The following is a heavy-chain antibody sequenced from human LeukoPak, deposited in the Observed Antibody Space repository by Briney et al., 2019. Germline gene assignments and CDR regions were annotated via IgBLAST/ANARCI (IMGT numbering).Heavy chain of an antibody. D-gene: IGHD3-9*01. Sequence: ASVNVSCKASGYTFTSYYMHWVRQAPGQGLEWMGIINPSGGSTSYAQKFQGRVTMTRDTSTSTVYMELSSLRSEDTAVYYCARTYYDILTGYYTLFDYWGQGTLVTVSS. CDR3: ARTYYDILTGYYTLFDY. J-gene: IGHJ4*02. CDR1: GYTFTSYY. V-gene: IGHV1-46*01. CDR2: INPSGGST.